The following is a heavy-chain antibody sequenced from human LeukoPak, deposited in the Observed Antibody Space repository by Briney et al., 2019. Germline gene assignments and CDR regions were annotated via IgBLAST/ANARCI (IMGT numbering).Heavy chain of an antibody. J-gene: IGHJ5*02. V-gene: IGHV4-59*01. CDR3: ARALAAAGLTYGFDP. CDR2: IYYSGST. D-gene: IGHD6-13*01. Sequence: PSETLSLTCTVSGGSISSYYWSWIRQPPGKGLEWIGYIYYSGSTNYNPSLKSRVTISVDTSKNQFSLKLSSVTAADTAVYYCARALAAAGLTYGFDPWGQGTLVTVSS. CDR1: GGSISSYY.